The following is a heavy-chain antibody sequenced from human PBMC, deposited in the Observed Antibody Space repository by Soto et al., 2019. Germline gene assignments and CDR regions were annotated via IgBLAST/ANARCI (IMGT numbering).Heavy chain of an antibody. J-gene: IGHJ5*02. V-gene: IGHV3-74*03. CDR1: GFTFNTYW. Sequence: EVQLVESGGILVQPAGSLRLSCAASGFTFNTYWMHWVRQAPGKGLVWVSLINSDGTKTTYADSVKGRFTISRDNAKNTVYLQMNSLRAQDTAVYYCATVATNSYNWLDPWGQGTLVTVSS. D-gene: IGHD5-12*01. CDR3: ATVATNSYNWLDP. CDR2: INSDGTKT.